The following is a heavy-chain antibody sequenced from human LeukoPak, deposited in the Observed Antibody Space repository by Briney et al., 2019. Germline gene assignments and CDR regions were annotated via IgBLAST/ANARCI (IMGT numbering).Heavy chain of an antibody. J-gene: IGHJ5*02. D-gene: IGHD2-2*01. Sequence: ASVKVSCKASGYTFTGYYMHWVRQAPGQGLEWMGWINPNSGGTNYAQKFQGRVTMTRDTSISTAYMELGRLRSDDTAVYYCARARRSQLNWFDPWGQGTLVTVSS. CDR2: INPNSGGT. CDR1: GYTFTGYY. V-gene: IGHV1-2*02. CDR3: ARARRSQLNWFDP.